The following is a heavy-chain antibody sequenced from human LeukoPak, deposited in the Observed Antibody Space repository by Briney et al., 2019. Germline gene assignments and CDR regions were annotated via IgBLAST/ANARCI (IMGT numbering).Heavy chain of an antibody. Sequence: PGGSLRLSCAASGFTVSSNYMSWVRQAPGKGLEWVSVIYSGGSTYYADSVKGRFTISRDNSKNTLYLQMNSLRAEDTAVYYCARISSSWSAYFQHWGQGTLVTVSS. CDR2: IYSGGST. CDR3: ARISSSWSAYFQH. CDR1: GFTVSSNY. D-gene: IGHD6-13*01. V-gene: IGHV3-66*01. J-gene: IGHJ1*01.